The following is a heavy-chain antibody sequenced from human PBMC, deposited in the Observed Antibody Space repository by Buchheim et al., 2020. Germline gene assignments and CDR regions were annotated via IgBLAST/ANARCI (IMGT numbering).Heavy chain of an antibody. Sequence: QVQLVESGGGVVQPGRSLRLSCAASGFTFSSYGMHWVRQVPGKGLEWVAVISYDGSNKYYADSVKGRFTISRDNSKNTLYLQMNSLRAEDTAVYYCANAARIAAAGTNYYYMDVWGKGTT. CDR3: ANAARIAAAGTNYYYMDV. V-gene: IGHV3-30*18. D-gene: IGHD6-13*01. CDR2: ISYDGSNK. J-gene: IGHJ6*03. CDR1: GFTFSSYG.